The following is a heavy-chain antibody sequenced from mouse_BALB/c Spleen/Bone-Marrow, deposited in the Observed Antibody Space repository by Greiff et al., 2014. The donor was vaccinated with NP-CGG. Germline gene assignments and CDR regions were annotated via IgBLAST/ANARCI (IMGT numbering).Heavy chain of an antibody. J-gene: IGHJ2*01. CDR2: ILPGSGST. Sequence: QVHVKQSGAELMKPGASVKISCKATGYTFSSYWIEWVKQRPGHGLEWIGEILPGSGSTNYNEKFKGKTTFTADTSSNTAYMQLSSLTSEDSAVYYCARFYYYGSSYYFDYWGQGTTLTVSS. V-gene: IGHV1-9*01. CDR1: GYTFSSYW. CDR3: ARFYYYGSSYYFDY. D-gene: IGHD1-1*01.